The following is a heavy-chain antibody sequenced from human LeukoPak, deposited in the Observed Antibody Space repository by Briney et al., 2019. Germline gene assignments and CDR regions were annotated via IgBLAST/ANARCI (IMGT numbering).Heavy chain of an antibody. CDR1: GGSISSSGW. Sequence: PSGTLSLTCAVSGGSISSSGWWTWVRQPPGKGLEWIGEISRSGSTNYNTSLKSRVNISVDKSKNQFSLQLSSMTAADTAVYYCAIRRIWGQGTMVTVSS. CDR2: ISRSGST. V-gene: IGHV4-4*02. J-gene: IGHJ3*02. CDR3: AIRRI.